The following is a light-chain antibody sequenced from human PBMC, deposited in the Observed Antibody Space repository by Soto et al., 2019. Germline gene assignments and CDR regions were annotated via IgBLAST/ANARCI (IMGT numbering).Light chain of an antibody. CDR1: SSDIGGYNY. V-gene: IGLV2-14*03. CDR3: SSYTSSGALVL. Sequence: QSALTQPASVSGSPGQSITISCTGTSSDIGGYNYVSWYQQHPGNAPKLMIYDVTNRPSGVSNRFSGSKSGNTASLTISALQADDEADYYCSSYTSSGALVLFGGGTKLTGL. J-gene: IGLJ2*01. CDR2: DVT.